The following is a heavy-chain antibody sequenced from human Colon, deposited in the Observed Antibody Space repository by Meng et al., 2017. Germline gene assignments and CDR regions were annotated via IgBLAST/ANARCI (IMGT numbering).Heavy chain of an antibody. CDR1: GYTFTAYW. CDR3: ARDDAYSSSSFAFDI. CDR2: VSAYSGDT. D-gene: IGHD6-13*01. V-gene: IGHV1-18*04. Sequence: SVKVSCKPSGYTFTAYWLHWVRQAPGQGLEWMGWVSAYSGDTNYEQKLQGRVTMTTDKSTSTAYMELRSLRSDDTAVYYCARDDAYSSSSFAFDIWGQGTMVTVSS. J-gene: IGHJ3*02.